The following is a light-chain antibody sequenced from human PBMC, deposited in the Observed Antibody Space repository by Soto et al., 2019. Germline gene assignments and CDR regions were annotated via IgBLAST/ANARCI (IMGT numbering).Light chain of an antibody. J-gene: IGLJ1*01. CDR3: SSYTSSSTPD. CDR1: SSDVGGYNY. CDR2: DVS. Sequence: HSALTQPASVSGSPGQSITISCTGTSSDVGGYNYVSWYQQHPGKAPKLMIYDVSYRPSGVSNRFSGSKSGNTASLTISGLQAEDEADYYCSSYTSSSTPDFGTGTKVTVL. V-gene: IGLV2-14*03.